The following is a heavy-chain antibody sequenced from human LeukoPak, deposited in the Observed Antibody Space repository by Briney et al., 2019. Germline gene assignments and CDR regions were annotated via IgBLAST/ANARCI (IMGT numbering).Heavy chain of an antibody. D-gene: IGHD5-12*01. V-gene: IGHV4-31*03. Sequence: SETLSLTCTVSGCSITSGAHYWSWLRQHPGKGLEWIGYIYYSGNAYYNPSLKSRVTISVDTSKNQFSLKVSSVTAADTAVYYCARSAESGYADFDYWGQGTLVTVSS. CDR1: GCSITSGAHY. CDR2: IYYSGNA. CDR3: ARSAESGYADFDY. J-gene: IGHJ4*02.